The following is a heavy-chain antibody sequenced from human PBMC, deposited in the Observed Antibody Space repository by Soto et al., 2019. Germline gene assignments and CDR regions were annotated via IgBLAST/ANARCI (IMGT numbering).Heavy chain of an antibody. CDR2: IYYSGST. D-gene: IGHD3-22*01. CDR3: ARHLWAGSGYLSYYYGMDV. Sequence: SETLSLTCTVSGGSISSSSYYWGWIRQPPGKGLEWIGSIYYSGSTYYNPPLKSRVTISVDTSKNQFSLKLSSVTAADTAVYYCARHLWAGSGYLSYYYGMDVWGQGTTVTVSS. J-gene: IGHJ6*02. V-gene: IGHV4-39*01. CDR1: GGSISSSSYY.